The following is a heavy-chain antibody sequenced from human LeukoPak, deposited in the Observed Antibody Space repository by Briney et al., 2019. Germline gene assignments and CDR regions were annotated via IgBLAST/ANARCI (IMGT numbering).Heavy chain of an antibody. V-gene: IGHV3-48*03. Sequence: GGSLRLSCAASGFTFSNYGLNWVRQAPGKGLEWVSYISSSGSTIYYADSVKGRFTISRDNAKNSLYLQMNSLRAEDTAVYYCARDAKQQLVRGFDYWGQGTLVTVSS. J-gene: IGHJ4*02. CDR2: ISSSGSTI. CDR1: GFTFSNYG. D-gene: IGHD6-13*01. CDR3: ARDAKQQLVRGFDY.